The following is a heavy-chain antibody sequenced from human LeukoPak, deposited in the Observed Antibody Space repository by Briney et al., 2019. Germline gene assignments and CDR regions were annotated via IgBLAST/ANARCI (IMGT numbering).Heavy chain of an antibody. J-gene: IGHJ4*02. CDR1: GGSFSGYY. CDR2: INHSGST. V-gene: IGHV4-34*01. CDR3: ATELGGSYGGIDY. D-gene: IGHD1-26*01. Sequence: SETLSLTCAVYGGSFSGYYWSWIRQPPGKGLEWIGEINHSGSTNYNPSLKSRVTISVDTSKNPFSLKLSSVTAADTAVYYCATELGGSYGGIDYWGQGTLVTVSS.